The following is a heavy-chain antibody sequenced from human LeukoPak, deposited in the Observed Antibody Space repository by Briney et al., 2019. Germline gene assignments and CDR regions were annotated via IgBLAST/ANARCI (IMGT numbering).Heavy chain of an antibody. J-gene: IGHJ6*02. CDR2: IRSSSSYT. V-gene: IGHV3-21*01. D-gene: IGHD2-2*01. CDR1: GFTFSSYS. CDR3: ARSIVVVPAAMGASSGYGMDV. Sequence: GGSLRLSCAASGFTFSSYSMNWVRRASGKGLEWVSSIRSSSSYTYYADSVKGRFTISRDNAKNSLYRQMNSLRAEDTAVYYCARSIVVVPAAMGASSGYGMDVWGQGTTVTVSS.